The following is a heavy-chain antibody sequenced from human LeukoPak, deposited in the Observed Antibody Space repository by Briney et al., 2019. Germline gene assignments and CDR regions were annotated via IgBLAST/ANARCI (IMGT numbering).Heavy chain of an antibody. CDR1: VGSISRYY. J-gene: IGHJ3*01. CDR3: ARGQRAFDV. V-gene: IGHV4-59*12. Sequence: SETLSLTCTVSVGSISRYYWSGIREPPGKGLEWIGYIYYSGSTNYNPSLKSRVTISVDTSKNQFSLKRTSVTAADTAVYYCARGQRAFDVWGQGTMVTVST. CDR2: IYYSGST.